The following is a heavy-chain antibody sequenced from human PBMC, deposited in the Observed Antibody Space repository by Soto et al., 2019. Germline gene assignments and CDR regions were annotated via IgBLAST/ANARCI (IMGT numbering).Heavy chain of an antibody. CDR2: IHYSGST. CDR3: TKYRRTYAEGYSFDY. CDR1: GGSISGSY. V-gene: IGHV4-59*01. Sequence: SETLSLTCTVSGGSISGSYCSWIRQTPGKVLEWVGYIHYSGSTNYNPSLKSRVTMSVDSAKNQFSLQLSSVTAADTAVYFCTKYRRTYAEGYSFDYWGQGALVTVSS. J-gene: IGHJ4*02. D-gene: IGHD2-15*01.